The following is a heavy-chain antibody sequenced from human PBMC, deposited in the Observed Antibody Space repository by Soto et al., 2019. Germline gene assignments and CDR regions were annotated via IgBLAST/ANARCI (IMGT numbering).Heavy chain of an antibody. CDR2: MYNTGST. CDR3: ARDLWGYCGTDCYPLDV. J-gene: IGHJ6*02. V-gene: IGHV4-59*01. Sequence: ASDTLSLTCTVSGGSISGYYWRWIRQPPGKGLEWIGYMYNTGSTVYNPSFKSRVTISVDTSKNQFSLKLNSVTAADTAVYYCARDLWGYCGTDCYPLDVWGQGTTVT. CDR1: GGSISGYY. D-gene: IGHD2-21*02.